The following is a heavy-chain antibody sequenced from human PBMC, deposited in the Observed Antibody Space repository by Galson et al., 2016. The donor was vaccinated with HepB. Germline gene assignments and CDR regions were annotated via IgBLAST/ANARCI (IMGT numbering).Heavy chain of an antibody. Sequence: SLRLSCAASGFAFSTYVMSWVRQVPGKGLEWVSAISGSGGSTYYADSVKGRFTISRDNSKNTLYLQMNSLRAEDTAVYYCAKEFYDYVWGNYRPRPVDYWGQGTLVTVSS. CDR2: ISGSGGST. J-gene: IGHJ4*02. CDR1: GFAFSTYV. D-gene: IGHD3-16*02. V-gene: IGHV3-23*01. CDR3: AKEFYDYVWGNYRPRPVDY.